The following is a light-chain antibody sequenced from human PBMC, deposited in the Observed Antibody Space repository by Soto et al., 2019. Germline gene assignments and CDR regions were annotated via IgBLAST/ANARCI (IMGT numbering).Light chain of an antibody. CDR1: QSLLHSDGKNY. V-gene: IGKV2-28*01. Sequence: EIVMTQSPLSLPVAPGEPASISCRSSQSLLHSDGKNYLDWYLQKPGQSPELLIYLGSKRSSGVPDRFSGSGSGTDFTLSISSLQPEDFATYYCQQSYTAPSITFGQGTRLEIK. J-gene: IGKJ5*01. CDR2: LGS. CDR3: QQSYTAPSIT.